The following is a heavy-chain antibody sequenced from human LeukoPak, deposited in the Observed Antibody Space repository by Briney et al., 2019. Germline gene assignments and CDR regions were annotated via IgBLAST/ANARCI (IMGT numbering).Heavy chain of an antibody. CDR2: INPSGGST. CDR3: AGTYYYDSSGYPFDY. V-gene: IGHV1-46*01. D-gene: IGHD3-22*01. J-gene: IGHJ4*02. Sequence: ASVKVSCKASGYTFTSYYMHWVRQAPGQGLEWMGIINPSGGSTSYAQKFQGRVTMTRDTSTSTVYMELSSLRSEDTAVYYCAGTYYYDSSGYPFDYWGQGTLVTVSS. CDR1: GYTFTSYY.